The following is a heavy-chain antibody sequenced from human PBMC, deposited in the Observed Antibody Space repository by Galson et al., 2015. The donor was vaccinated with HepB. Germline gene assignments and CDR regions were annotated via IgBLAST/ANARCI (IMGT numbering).Heavy chain of an antibody. Sequence: SLRLSCAASGFTFSSYGMHWVRQAPGKGLEWVAVIWYDGSNKYYADSVKGRFTISRDNSKNTLYLQMNSLRVEDTAVYYCAKTGQLDPPWGQGTLVTVSS. D-gene: IGHD6-13*01. CDR3: AKTGQLDPP. CDR2: IWYDGSNK. CDR1: GFTFSSYG. V-gene: IGHV3-33*06. J-gene: IGHJ5*02.